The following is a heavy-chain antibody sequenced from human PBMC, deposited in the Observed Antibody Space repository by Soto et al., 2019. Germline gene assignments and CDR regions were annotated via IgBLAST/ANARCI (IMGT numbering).Heavy chain of an antibody. CDR3: ARAVHGHAPGKNYFDS. D-gene: IGHD4-17*01. J-gene: IGHJ4*02. CDR2: IDHSGSA. Sequence: SETLSLTCAVYGGSFSGYYWSWLRQPPGKGLEWIGGIDHSGSATQNPSLKTRVTISVDTSKNQFSLRLGSLTAADTAVYYCARAVHGHAPGKNYFDSWGQENPVTVSS. CDR1: GGSFSGYY. V-gene: IGHV4-34*01.